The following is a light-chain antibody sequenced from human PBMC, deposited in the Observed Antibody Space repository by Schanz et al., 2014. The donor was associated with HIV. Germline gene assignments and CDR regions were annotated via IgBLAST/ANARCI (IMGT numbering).Light chain of an antibody. Sequence: QSALTQPASMSGSPGQAITISCTGTSCDIGPYDYVSRYQQHPGQAPKLLIYGVTDRPSGISNRFSGSKSGYTASLTISGLQAEDEAEYFCSSYTTGSTVVFGGGTKLTVL. V-gene: IGLV2-14*03. CDR3: SSYTTGSTVV. CDR2: GVT. CDR1: SCDIGPYDY. J-gene: IGLJ2*01.